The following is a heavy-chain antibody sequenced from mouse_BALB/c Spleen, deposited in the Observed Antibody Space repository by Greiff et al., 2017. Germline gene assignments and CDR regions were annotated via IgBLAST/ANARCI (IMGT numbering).Heavy chain of an antibody. CDR3: ARGGYYGSDGLAY. CDR2: IYPGAGDT. J-gene: IGHJ3*01. D-gene: IGHD2-2*01. CDR1: GYPFTSYW. Sequence: VQLLQSGAELARPGASVKLSCKASGYPFTSYWMQWVKQRPGQGLEWIGAIYPGAGDTRYTQKFKGKARLPADKSSSTAYMQLSSLASEDSAVYYCARGGYYGSDGLAYWGQGTLVTVSA. V-gene: IGHV1-87*01.